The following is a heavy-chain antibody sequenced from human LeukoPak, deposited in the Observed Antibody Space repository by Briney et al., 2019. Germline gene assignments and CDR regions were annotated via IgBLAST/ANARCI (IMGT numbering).Heavy chain of an antibody. Sequence: SQTLSLTCAISGDSVSSNSAAWNWIRQSPSRGLEWLGRTYYRSKWYNDYAVPVKSRITINPDTSKNQFSLQLNSVTPEDTAVYYCARGYRFLEWLSPAFDYWGQGTLVTVSS. CDR3: ARGYRFLEWLSPAFDY. CDR1: GDSVSSNSAA. CDR2: TYYRSKWYN. J-gene: IGHJ4*02. V-gene: IGHV6-1*01. D-gene: IGHD3-3*01.